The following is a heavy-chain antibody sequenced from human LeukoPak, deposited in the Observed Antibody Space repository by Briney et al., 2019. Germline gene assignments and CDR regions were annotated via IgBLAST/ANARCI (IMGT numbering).Heavy chain of an antibody. D-gene: IGHD2-8*01. CDR1: GFTFSSYS. J-gene: IGHJ5*02. Sequence: GGSLRLSCAAAGFTFSSYSMNWVRQAPGKGLEWVSSISSRSSYIYYADSVKGRFTISRDNAKNSLYLQMNSLRAEDTAVYYCARDLSSVYAMNWFDPWGQGTLVTVSS. CDR2: ISSRSSYI. CDR3: ARDLSSVYAMNWFDP. V-gene: IGHV3-21*01.